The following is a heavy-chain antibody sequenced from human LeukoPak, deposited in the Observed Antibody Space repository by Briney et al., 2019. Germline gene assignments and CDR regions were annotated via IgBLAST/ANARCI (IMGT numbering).Heavy chain of an antibody. CDR2: INHSGST. J-gene: IGHJ4*02. CDR3: ARGQVVREY. CDR1: GGSFSGYY. Sequence: TSETLSLTCAVYGGSFSGYYWSWIRQPPGKGLEWIGEINHSGSTNYNPSLKSRVTISVDTSKNQFSLKLSSVTAADTAVYYCARGQVVREYWGQGTLVTVSS. D-gene: IGHD2-15*01. V-gene: IGHV4-34*01.